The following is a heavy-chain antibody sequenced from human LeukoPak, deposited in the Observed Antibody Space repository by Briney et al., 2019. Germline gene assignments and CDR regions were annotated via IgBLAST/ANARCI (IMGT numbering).Heavy chain of an antibody. Sequence: GGSLRLSCVASGFTFSSYTIHWVRQAPGEGPEYVSAISGNGGSTYYADSVKGRFTISRDNSKNTLYLQMNSLRAEDTAVYYCAKDQRYGRVIRTYYFDYWGQGTLVTVSS. CDR3: AKDQRYGRVIRTYYFDY. D-gene: IGHD3-22*01. CDR1: GFTFSSYT. J-gene: IGHJ4*02. CDR2: ISGNGGST. V-gene: IGHV3-64*02.